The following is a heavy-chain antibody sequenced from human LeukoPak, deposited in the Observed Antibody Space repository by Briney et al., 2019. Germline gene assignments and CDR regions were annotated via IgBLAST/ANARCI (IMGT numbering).Heavy chain of an antibody. CDR2: ISGSGGST. CDR1: GFTFSSYA. J-gene: IGHJ4*02. Sequence: PGGSLRLSCAASGFTFSSYAMSWVRQAPGKGLEWVSAISGSGGSTYYADSVKGRFTISRDNSKNTLYLQMNSLRAEDTAVYYCAKHFPTPRYYYGSGSYDYWGQGTLVTVSS. CDR3: AKHFPTPRYYYGSGSYDY. V-gene: IGHV3-23*01. D-gene: IGHD3-10*01.